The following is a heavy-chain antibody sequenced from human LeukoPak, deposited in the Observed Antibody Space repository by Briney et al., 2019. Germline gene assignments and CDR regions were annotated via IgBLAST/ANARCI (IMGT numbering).Heavy chain of an antibody. D-gene: IGHD4-17*01. J-gene: IGHJ4*02. CDR2: ITSSGAT. CDR1: DLVFIDAW. Sequence: GGPLRLTCVFSDLVFIDAWLSWFGQPPGKGLDWVGRITSSGATDYAAPVKGRFSISRDNSKSTFYLQMNSLETDDTAMYYCTWMATVRTVDYWGQGTLVTVSS. CDR3: TWMATVRTVDY. V-gene: IGHV3-15*01.